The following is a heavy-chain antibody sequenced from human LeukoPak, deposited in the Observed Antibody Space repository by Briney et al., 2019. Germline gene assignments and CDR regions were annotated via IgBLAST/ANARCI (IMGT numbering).Heavy chain of an antibody. J-gene: IGHJ4*02. CDR3: TRRGGTTPGALIDY. CDR1: GFTFSGSA. CDR2: IRSKANSYAT. D-gene: IGHD1-1*01. V-gene: IGHV3-73*01. Sequence: GGSLRPSCAASGFTFSGSAMHWVRQASGKGLEWVGRIRSKANSYATAYAASVKGRFTISRDDSKNTAYLQMNSLKTEDTAVYYCTRRGGTTPGALIDYWGQGTLVTVSS.